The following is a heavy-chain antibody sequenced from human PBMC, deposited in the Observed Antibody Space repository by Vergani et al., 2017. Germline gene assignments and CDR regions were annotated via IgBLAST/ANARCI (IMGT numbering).Heavy chain of an antibody. CDR2: INPNSGGT. J-gene: IGHJ6*03. CDR3: ARDVGIFGGYYMDV. CDR1: GYTFTGYY. D-gene: IGHD3-10*01. Sequence: QVQLVQSGAEVKKPGASVKVSCKASGYTFTGYYMHWVRQAPGQGLEWMGWINPNSGGTNYAQKFQGRVTMTRDTSISTAYMELSSLRSEDTAVYYCARDVGIFGGYYMDVWGKGTTVTVSS. V-gene: IGHV1-2*02.